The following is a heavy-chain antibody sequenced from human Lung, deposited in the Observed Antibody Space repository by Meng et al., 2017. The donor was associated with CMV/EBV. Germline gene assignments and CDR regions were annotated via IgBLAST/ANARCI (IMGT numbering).Heavy chain of an antibody. D-gene: IGHD3-16*01. CDR1: GFPFSGHA. J-gene: IGHJ4*02. CDR3: AREGVYFDY. CDR2: MSYDGSKT. V-gene: IGHV3-30*04. Sequence: SCAASGFPFSGHAMHWVRQAPGKGLEWVALMSYDGSKTFYADFVKGRFTISRDSSKNTLYLQMNTLRTEDTAIYFCAREGVYFDYWGQGTLVTVSS.